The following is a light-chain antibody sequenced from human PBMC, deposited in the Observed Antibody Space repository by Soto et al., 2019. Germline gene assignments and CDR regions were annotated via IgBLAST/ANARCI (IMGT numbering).Light chain of an antibody. CDR1: SSNIGSNF. Sequence: QSVLTQPPSASGTPGQRVTISCSGSSSNIGSNFVYWYQVLPGTAPKLLIFMNNQRPSGVPDRFSGSKSGTSASLAISGLRSDDEAAYYCAAWDDSLSGFWVFGGGTKLTVL. V-gene: IGLV1-47*01. CDR3: AAWDDSLSGFWV. CDR2: MNN. J-gene: IGLJ3*02.